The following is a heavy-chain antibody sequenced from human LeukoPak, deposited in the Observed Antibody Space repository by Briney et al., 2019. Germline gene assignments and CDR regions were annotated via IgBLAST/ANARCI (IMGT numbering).Heavy chain of an antibody. CDR1: GDSVSSNSAA. J-gene: IGHJ5*02. D-gene: IGHD6-13*01. CDR2: TYYRSKWYN. Sequence: SQTLSLTCAISGDSVSSNSAAWNWIRQSPSRGLEWLGRTYYRSKWYNDYAVSVKSRITINPDTSKNQFSLQLNSVTPEDTAVYYCARDPEGIAAADLSYNWFDPWGQGTLVTVSS. V-gene: IGHV6-1*01. CDR3: ARDPEGIAAADLSYNWFDP.